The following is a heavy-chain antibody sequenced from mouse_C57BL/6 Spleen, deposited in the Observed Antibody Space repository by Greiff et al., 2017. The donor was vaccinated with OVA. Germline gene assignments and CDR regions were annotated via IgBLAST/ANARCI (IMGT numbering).Heavy chain of an antibody. J-gene: IGHJ2*01. CDR3: ARWGADY. CDR2: ILPGSGST. V-gene: IGHV1-9*01. CDR1: GYTFTGYW. Sequence: VQLQQSGAELMKPGASVKLSCTATGYTFTGYWIEWVKQRPGHGLEWIGEILPGSGSTNYNEKFTGKTTLTANSSSNTAYMQLSRLTTEESTIYYCARWGADYWGQGTTLTVSS.